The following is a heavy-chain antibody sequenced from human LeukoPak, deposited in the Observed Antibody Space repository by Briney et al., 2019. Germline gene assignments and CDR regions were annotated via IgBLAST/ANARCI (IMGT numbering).Heavy chain of an antibody. CDR3: ARVYHSVFGYCTNGVCLDGWFDP. J-gene: IGHJ5*02. Sequence: SVKVSCKASGGTFSSYAISWVRQAPGQGLEWMGGIIPIFGTANYAQKFQGRVTITTDESTSTAYMELSSLRSEDTAVYYCARVYHSVFGYCTNGVCLDGWFDPWGQGTLVTVSS. CDR1: GGTFSSYA. D-gene: IGHD2-8*01. V-gene: IGHV1-69*05. CDR2: IIPIFGTA.